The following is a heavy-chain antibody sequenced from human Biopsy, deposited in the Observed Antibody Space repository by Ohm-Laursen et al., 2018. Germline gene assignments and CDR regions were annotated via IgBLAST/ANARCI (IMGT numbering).Heavy chain of an antibody. CDR2: ISNRGST. Sequence: SDTLSLTCTVSGGSISSDYWSWIRQSPGKGLEWIGYISNRGSTNYNPSLRGRVTISVDTSKNQFSLQLTSVTAADTAMFFCARLFRLDDYWNDDPPDGFDVWGQGTMVTVSS. CDR3: ARLFRLDDYWNDDPPDGFDV. CDR1: GGSISSDY. V-gene: IGHV4-59*07. D-gene: IGHD3-3*01. J-gene: IGHJ3*01.